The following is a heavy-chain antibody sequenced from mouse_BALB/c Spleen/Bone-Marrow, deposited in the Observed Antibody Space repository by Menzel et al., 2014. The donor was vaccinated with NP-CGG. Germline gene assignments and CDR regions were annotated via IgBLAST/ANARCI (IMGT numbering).Heavy chain of an antibody. CDR1: GFTFSDYY. D-gene: IGHD3-3*01. CDR2: ISNGGGST. J-gene: IGHJ4*01. V-gene: IGHV5-12*02. CDR3: ARRGWFYAMDY. Sequence: DVKLVESGGGLVQPGGSLKLSCATSGFTFSDYYMYWVRQTPEKRLEWVAYISNGGGSTYYPDTVKGRFTISRDNAKNTLYLQMSRLKSEGTAMYYCARRGWFYAMDYWGQGTSVTVSS.